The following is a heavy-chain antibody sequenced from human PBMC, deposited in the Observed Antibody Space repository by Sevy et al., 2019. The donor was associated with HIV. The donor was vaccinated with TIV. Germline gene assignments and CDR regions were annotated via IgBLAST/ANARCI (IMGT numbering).Heavy chain of an antibody. CDR3: ARDLPHLLPWELSRASDY. Sequence: GGSLRLSCEASGFTFSSYAMHWVRQAPGKGLEWVAVISYDEIHKDYADSVKGRFTISRDISKNTLYLQMNSLRAEDTAVYYCARDLPHLLPWELSRASDYWGQGTLVTVSS. V-gene: IGHV3-30*04. CDR1: GFTFSSYA. J-gene: IGHJ4*02. CDR2: ISYDEIHK. D-gene: IGHD1-26*01.